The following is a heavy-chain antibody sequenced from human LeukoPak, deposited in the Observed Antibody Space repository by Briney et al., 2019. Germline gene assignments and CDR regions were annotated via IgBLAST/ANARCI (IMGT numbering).Heavy chain of an antibody. J-gene: IGHJ4*02. Sequence: SETLSLTCAVYGGSFSGYYWSWIRQPPGKGLEWIGEINHSGSTNYNPSLKSRVTISVDTSKNQFSLKLSSVTAADTAVYYCARHPSSGGLDYFDYWGQGTLVTVSS. D-gene: IGHD2-15*01. CDR2: INHSGST. CDR3: ARHPSSGGLDYFDY. CDR1: GGSFSGYY. V-gene: IGHV4-34*01.